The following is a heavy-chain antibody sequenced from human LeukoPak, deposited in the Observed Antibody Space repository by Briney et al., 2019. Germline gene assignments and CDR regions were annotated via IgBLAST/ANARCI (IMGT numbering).Heavy chain of an antibody. CDR2: IGSKANSYAT. CDR1: GFTFSGSA. J-gene: IGHJ4*02. D-gene: IGHD5-18*01. Sequence: PGGSLRLSCAASGFTFSGSAMHWVRQTSGKTLEWVGRIGSKANSYATTYAASVNGRFTISRDDSKNTACLEMNSLKTEDTAVFYCTRLSVNTPDDYWGQGTLVTVSS. V-gene: IGHV3-73*01. CDR3: TRLSVNTPDDY.